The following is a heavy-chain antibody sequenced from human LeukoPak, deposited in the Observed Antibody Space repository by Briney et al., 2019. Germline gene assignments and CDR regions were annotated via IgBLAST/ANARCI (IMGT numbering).Heavy chain of an antibody. Sequence: SETLSLTCTVSGGSISSYYWSWIRQPPGKGLEWIGYIYYSGSTNYNPSLKSRVTISVDTSKNQFSLKLSSVTAADTAVYYCARDRGYCSGGSCYVWLDPWGQGTLVTVSS. CDR1: GGSISSYY. CDR3: ARDRGYCSGGSCYVWLDP. D-gene: IGHD2-15*01. J-gene: IGHJ5*02. V-gene: IGHV4-59*01. CDR2: IYYSGST.